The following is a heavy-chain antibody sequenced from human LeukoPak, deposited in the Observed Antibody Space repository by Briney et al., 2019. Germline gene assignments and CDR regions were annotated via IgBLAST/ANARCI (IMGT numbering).Heavy chain of an antibody. J-gene: IGHJ4*02. CDR1: GGSFSGYY. CDR3: ASAHYYYCSGSYYKGTYYFDY. CDR2: INHSGST. V-gene: IGHV4-34*01. Sequence: KTSETLSLTCAVYGGSFSGYYWSWIRRPPGKGLEWIGEINHSGSTNYNPSLKSRVTISIDTSKNQFSLKLSSVTAADTAVYYCASAHYYYCSGSYYKGTYYFDYWGQGTLVTVSS. D-gene: IGHD3-10*01.